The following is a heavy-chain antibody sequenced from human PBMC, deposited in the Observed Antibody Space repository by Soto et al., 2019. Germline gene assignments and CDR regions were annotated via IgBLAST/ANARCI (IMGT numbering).Heavy chain of an antibody. D-gene: IGHD2-15*01. CDR3: SRDDVHCSGGSCYVVPMDI. CDR2: IYNDCSGGST. J-gene: IGHJ6*04. CDR1: GFTVSSNY. Sequence: EVQLVESGGGLVQPGGSLSLSCAASGFTVSSNYMRWVRQAPGKGLEWVSGIYNDCSGGSTYYADSVKGRLTISRDKSKNTLFVQMNSLRAADTAVYYCSRDDVHCSGGSCYVVPMDIWGKGTTVNVSS. V-gene: IGHV3-66*01.